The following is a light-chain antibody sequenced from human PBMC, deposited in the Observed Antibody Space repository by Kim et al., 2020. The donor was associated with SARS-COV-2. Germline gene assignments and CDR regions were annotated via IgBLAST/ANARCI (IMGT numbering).Light chain of an antibody. CDR2: GSS. CDR1: QSVSTE. V-gene: IGKV3-15*01. J-gene: IGKJ2*01. Sequence: EIVMTQSPVTLSVSPGERATLSCRASQSVSTEVAWYQRKPGQAPRLLIYGSSNRARAVPYRFSASGSGTDFTLTISDLQSEDSAIYYCQQYKDWPPMYTFGLGTKLEIK. CDR3: QQYKDWPPMYT.